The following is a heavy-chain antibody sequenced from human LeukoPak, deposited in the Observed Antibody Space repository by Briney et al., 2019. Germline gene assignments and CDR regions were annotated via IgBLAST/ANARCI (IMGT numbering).Heavy chain of an antibody. J-gene: IGHJ4*02. CDR2: IYTSGST. CDR3: ARDVVAAAGSWDY. V-gene: IGHV4-4*07. Sequence: SETLSLTCAVYGGSFSNFYWSWIRQPAGKGLEWIGRIYTSGSTNYNPSLKSRVTMSVDTSKNQFSLNLSSVTAADTAVYYCARDVVAAAGSWDYWGQGTLVTVSS. D-gene: IGHD6-13*01. CDR1: GGSFSNFY.